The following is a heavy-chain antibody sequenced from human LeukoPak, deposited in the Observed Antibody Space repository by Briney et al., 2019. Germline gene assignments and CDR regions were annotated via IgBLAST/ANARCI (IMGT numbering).Heavy chain of an antibody. Sequence: GASVKVSCKASGYTLTRYYMHWVRQAPGQGLEWMGWINPNSGGTNYAQKFQGRVTMTRDTSISTAYMELSRLRSDDTAVYYCARVLKAPRIAVAGTLGYWGQGTLVTVSS. D-gene: IGHD6-19*01. CDR3: ARVLKAPRIAVAGTLGY. CDR2: INPNSGGT. J-gene: IGHJ4*02. V-gene: IGHV1-2*02. CDR1: GYTLTRYY.